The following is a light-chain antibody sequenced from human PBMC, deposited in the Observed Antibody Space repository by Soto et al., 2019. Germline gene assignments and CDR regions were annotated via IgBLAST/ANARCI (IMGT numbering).Light chain of an antibody. V-gene: IGLV1-51*01. CDR3: GTWDTSLSAVV. CDR2: DNN. CDR1: SSNIGNNY. J-gene: IGLJ2*01. Sequence: QSVLTQPPSVSAAPGQKVTISCSGSSSNIGNNYVSWYQHLPGTAPKVLIYDNNKRPSGIPDRFSGSKSGTSATLGITGLQTGDEADYYCGTWDTSLSAVVFGGGTKLTVL.